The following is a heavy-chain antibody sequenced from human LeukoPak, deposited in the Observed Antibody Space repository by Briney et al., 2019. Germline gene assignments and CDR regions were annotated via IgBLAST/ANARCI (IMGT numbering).Heavy chain of an antibody. V-gene: IGHV4-61*02. J-gene: IGHJ3*01. Sequence: PSETLSLTCTVSGGSISSGSYYWSWIRQPAGKGLEWIGRIYTSGSTNYNPSLKSRVTISVDTSKNQFSLKLSSVTAADTAVYYCARGDDAFDFWGQGTMVTVSS. CDR2: IYTSGST. CDR1: GGSISSGSYY. CDR3: ARGDDAFDF.